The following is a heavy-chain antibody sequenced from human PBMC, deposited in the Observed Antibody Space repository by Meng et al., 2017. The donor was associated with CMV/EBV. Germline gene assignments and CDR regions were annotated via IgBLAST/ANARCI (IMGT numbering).Heavy chain of an antibody. J-gene: IGHJ4*02. Sequence: LTCTVSGGSNSRSSYYWGWIRQPPGKGLEWIGSIYYSGSTYYNPSLKSRVTISVDTSKNQFSLKLSSVTAADTAVYYCASKRGPFDYWGQGTLVTVSS. V-gene: IGHV4-39*07. CDR1: GGSNSRSSYY. CDR3: ASKRGPFDY. CDR2: IYYSGST.